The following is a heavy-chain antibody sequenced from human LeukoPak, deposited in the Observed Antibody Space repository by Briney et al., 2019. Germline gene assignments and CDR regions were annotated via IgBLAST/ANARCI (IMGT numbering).Heavy chain of an antibody. J-gene: IGHJ6*02. Sequence: GGSLRLSCAASGFTFSSYAMSWVRQVPGKGLEWVSAISGSGGSTYYADSVKGRFTTSRDNSKNTLYLQMKSLRAEDTAVYYCAKDGTSYYYYYYGMDVWGQGTTVTVSS. CDR2: ISGSGGST. CDR3: AKDGTSYYYYYYGMDV. D-gene: IGHD1-26*01. CDR1: GFTFSSYA. V-gene: IGHV3-23*01.